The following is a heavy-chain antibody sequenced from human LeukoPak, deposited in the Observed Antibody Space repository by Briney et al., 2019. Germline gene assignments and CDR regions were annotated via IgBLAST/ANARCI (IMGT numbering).Heavy chain of an antibody. J-gene: IGHJ6*02. D-gene: IGHD3-10*02. CDR2: INHSGST. CDR1: GGSFSGYY. V-gene: IGHV4-34*01. Sequence: SETLSLTCAVYGGSFSGYYWSWIRQPPGKGLEWIGEINHSGSTNYNPSLKSRVTISVDTSKNQFSLKLSSVTAADTAVYYCARDVRWAYGMDVWGQGTTVTVSS. CDR3: ARDVRWAYGMDV.